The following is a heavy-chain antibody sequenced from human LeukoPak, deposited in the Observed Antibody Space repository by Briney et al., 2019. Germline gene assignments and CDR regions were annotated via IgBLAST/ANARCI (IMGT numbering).Heavy chain of an antibody. CDR3: ARDGSGGYRNRGVFDI. CDR2: IWYDGSNK. Sequence: GGSLRLSCAASGFTFSSYGMHWVRQAPGKGLEWVAVIWYDGSNKYYADSVKGRFTISRDNSKNTLYLQMNNLRAEDTAVYYCARDGSGGYRNRGVFDIWGQGTMVTVSS. CDR1: GFTFSSYG. D-gene: IGHD5-18*01. V-gene: IGHV3-33*01. J-gene: IGHJ3*02.